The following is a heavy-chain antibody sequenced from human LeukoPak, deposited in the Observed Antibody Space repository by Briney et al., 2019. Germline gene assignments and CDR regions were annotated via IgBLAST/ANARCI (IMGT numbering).Heavy chain of an antibody. Sequence: GGSLRLSCAASGFTFSSYAMSWVRQAPGKGLEWVSGISTTGDTTSHADSVKGRFTISRDNPRNTLYMEINSLRVEDTAVYYCAIMHRYYDGSGYWVQWGQGTLVTVSS. D-gene: IGHD3-22*01. CDR1: GFTFSSYA. CDR3: AIMHRYYDGSGYWVQ. CDR2: ISTTGDTT. J-gene: IGHJ4*02. V-gene: IGHV3-23*01.